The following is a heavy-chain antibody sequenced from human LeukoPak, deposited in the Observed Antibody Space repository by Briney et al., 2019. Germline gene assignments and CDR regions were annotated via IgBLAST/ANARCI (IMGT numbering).Heavy chain of an antibody. V-gene: IGHV4-59*08. J-gene: IGHJ6*02. CDR1: GGSISSYY. CDR2: IYYSGST. Sequence: SETLSLTCTVSGGSISSYYWSWIRQPPGKGLEWIGYIYYSGSTNYNPSLKSRVTISVDTSKNQFSLKLSSVTAADTAVYYCARMIAAADSYYYYGMGVWGQGTTVTVSS. D-gene: IGHD6-13*01. CDR3: ARMIAAADSYYYYGMGV.